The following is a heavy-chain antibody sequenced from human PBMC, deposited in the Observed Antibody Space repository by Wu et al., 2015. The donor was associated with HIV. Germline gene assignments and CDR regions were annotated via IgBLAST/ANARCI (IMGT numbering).Heavy chain of an antibody. J-gene: IGHJ3*02. CDR2: ISGYNGNT. CDR3: ARDPPTFRRNYDSSGYYLGDAFDI. D-gene: IGHD3-22*01. Sequence: QGQLVQSGAEVKKPGASVKVSCKASGYTFTSYGISWVRQAPGQGLEWMGWISGYNGNTNYAQKLQGRVTMTTDTSTSTAYMELRSLRSDDTAVYYCARDPPTFRRNYDSSGYYLGDAFDIWGQGTMVTVSS. CDR1: GYTFTSYG. V-gene: IGHV1-18*01.